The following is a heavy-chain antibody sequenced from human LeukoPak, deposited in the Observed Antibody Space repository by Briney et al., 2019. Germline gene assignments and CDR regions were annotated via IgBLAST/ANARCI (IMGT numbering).Heavy chain of an antibody. J-gene: IGHJ4*02. D-gene: IGHD3-3*01. V-gene: IGHV3-23*01. CDR1: GGSISSSTYY. CDR3: ASGPPFLKYFEY. CDR2: ISVGAEYI. Sequence: ETLSLTCTVSGGSISSSTYYWAWFRQAPGKGPEWVSTISVGAEYIFYADSVKGRFTISRDDSNNALYLQMHSLRAEDTALYYCASGPPFLKYFEYWGQGTLVTVSS.